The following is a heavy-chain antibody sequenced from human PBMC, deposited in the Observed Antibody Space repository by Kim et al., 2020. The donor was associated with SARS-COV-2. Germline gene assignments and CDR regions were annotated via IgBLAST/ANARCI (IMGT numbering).Heavy chain of an antibody. V-gene: IGHV1-18*01. CDR2: ISAYNGNT. CDR1: GYTFTSYG. CDR3: ARLALEWLLSPPDYYYMDV. D-gene: IGHD3-3*01. Sequence: ASVKVSCKASGYTFTSYGISWVRQAPGQGLEWMGWISAYNGNTNYAQKLQGRVTMTTDTSTSTAYMELRSLRSDDTAVYYCARLALEWLLSPPDYYYMDVWGKGTTVTVSS. J-gene: IGHJ6*03.